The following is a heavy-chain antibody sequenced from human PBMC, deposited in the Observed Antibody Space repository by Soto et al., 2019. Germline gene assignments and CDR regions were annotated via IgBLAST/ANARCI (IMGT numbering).Heavy chain of an antibody. J-gene: IGHJ4*02. CDR1: GYTFTSYG. D-gene: IGHD6-19*01. V-gene: IGHV1-18*01. CDR2: ISAYNGNT. CDR3: ARDGDGIAVAGVFDY. Sequence: QVQLVQSGAEVKKPGASVKVSCKASGYTFTSYGISWVRQAPGQGLEWMGWISAYNGNTNYAQKLQRRVTMTTDPSTSTAYMELRSLRYDDTAVYYCARDGDGIAVAGVFDYWGQGTLVTVSA.